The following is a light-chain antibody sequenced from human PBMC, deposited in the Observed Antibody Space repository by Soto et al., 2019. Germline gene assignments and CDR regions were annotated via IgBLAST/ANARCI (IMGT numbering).Light chain of an antibody. CDR1: QSVSSN. V-gene: IGKV3-15*01. Sequence: EIVVTQSPATLSVSPGERATLSCRASQSVSSNLAWYMQKPGQAPRLLIYGASTRATGIPARFSGSGSGTEFTLTISSLQSEDFAVYYCQQYNNWPLTFGGGTKVEIK. J-gene: IGKJ4*01. CDR2: GAS. CDR3: QQYNNWPLT.